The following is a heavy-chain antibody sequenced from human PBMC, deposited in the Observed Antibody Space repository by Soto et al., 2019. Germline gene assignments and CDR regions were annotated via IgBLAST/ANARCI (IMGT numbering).Heavy chain of an antibody. CDR1: GFTFSSYA. J-gene: IGHJ4*01. V-gene: IGHV3-30-3*01. D-gene: IGHD1-7*01. CDR3: ASLSGTLDY. CDR2: ISYDGSKK. Sequence: QVQLVKSGGGVVQPGRSLRLSCAASGFTFSSYAMHWVRQAPGKGLEWVAVISYDGSKKYYADSVKGRFTSSRDNSKNTLYMQMNSLRAEDTAVYYCASLSGTLDYWGHGGL.